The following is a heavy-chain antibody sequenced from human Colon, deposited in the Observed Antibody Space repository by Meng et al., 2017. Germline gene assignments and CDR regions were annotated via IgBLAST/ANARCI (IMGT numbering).Heavy chain of an antibody. J-gene: IGHJ5*02. CDR3: VRSSGWVKTGFDP. D-gene: IGHD6-19*01. CDR1: GDSITNHNW. CDR2: IGHSGFT. V-gene: IGHV4-38-2*01. Sequence: QVQLRESGPALVKPSETLSLTCAVSGDSITNHNWWAWVRQPPGKGLEWIGSIGHSGFTYYTPSLKSRVTVSIETSRNQFSLWLTSVTAADTAVYYCVRSSGWVKTGFDPWGQGTLVTVSS.